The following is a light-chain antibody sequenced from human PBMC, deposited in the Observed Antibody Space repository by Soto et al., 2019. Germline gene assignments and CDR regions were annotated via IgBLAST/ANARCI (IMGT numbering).Light chain of an antibody. Sequence: DIVMTQSPDSLAVSLGERATINCKSNQSILFSSNNKNYLTWYQQKPGQPPKPLIYWASTRESGVPDRFSGSGSGTDFTLTISSLQAEDVAVYYCQQYYSTPVTFGGGTKVEIK. CDR2: WAS. CDR3: QQYYSTPVT. CDR1: QSILFSSNNKNY. V-gene: IGKV4-1*01. J-gene: IGKJ4*01.